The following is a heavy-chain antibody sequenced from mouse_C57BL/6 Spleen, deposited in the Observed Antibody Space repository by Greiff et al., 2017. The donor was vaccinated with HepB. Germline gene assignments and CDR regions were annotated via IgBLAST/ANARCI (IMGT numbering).Heavy chain of an antibody. J-gene: IGHJ1*03. CDR1: GFTFSDYG. V-gene: IGHV5-17*01. Sequence: EVKLMESGGGLVKPGGSLKLSCAASGFTFSDYGMHWVRQAPEKGLEWVAYISSGSSTIYYADTVKGRFTISRDNAKNTLFLQMTRLRSEDTAMYYCAGVYGSPHWYFDVWGTGTTVTVSS. D-gene: IGHD1-1*01. CDR2: ISSGSSTI. CDR3: AGVYGSPHWYFDV.